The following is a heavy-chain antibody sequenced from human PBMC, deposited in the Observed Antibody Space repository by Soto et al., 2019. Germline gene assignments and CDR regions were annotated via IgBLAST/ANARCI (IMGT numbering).Heavy chain of an antibody. D-gene: IGHD2-15*01. J-gene: IGHJ5*02. CDR1: GGSISSYY. CDR3: AKGGGYCSGGSCYPFDA. CDR2: IYYSGST. V-gene: IGHV4-59*01. Sequence: SETLSLTCTVSGGSISSYYWSWIRQPPGKGLEWIGYIYYSGSTNYNPSLKSRVTISVDTSKNQFSLKLSSRTAADTALYYSAKGGGYCSGGSCYPFDAWGQGTLVTVSS.